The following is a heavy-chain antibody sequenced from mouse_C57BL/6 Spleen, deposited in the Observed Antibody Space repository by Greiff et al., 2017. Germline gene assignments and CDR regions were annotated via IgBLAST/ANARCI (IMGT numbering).Heavy chain of an antibody. Sequence: QVQLQQSGAELVKPGASVKMSCKASGYTFTSYWITWVKQRPGQGLEWIGDIYPGSGSTNYNEKFKSKATLTVDTSSSTAYMQLSSLTSEDSAVYYCARQIYYGNLYYFDYWGQGTTLTVSS. J-gene: IGHJ2*01. CDR1: GYTFTSYW. D-gene: IGHD2-1*01. V-gene: IGHV1-55*01. CDR3: ARQIYYGNLYYFDY. CDR2: IYPGSGST.